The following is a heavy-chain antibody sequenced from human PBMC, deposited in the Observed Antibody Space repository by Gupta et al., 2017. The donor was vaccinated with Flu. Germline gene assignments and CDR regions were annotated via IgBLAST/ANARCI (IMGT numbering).Heavy chain of an antibody. CDR1: GFTFSSFA. Sequence: EVQLLESGGGLVQPGGSLRLSCAASGFTFSSFAMSWVRQAPGKGLEWVSGISGGGGSTYYADSVKGRFTISRDHSKNTLYLQINSLRAEDTATYYCARDSTPPRYCSSASCYLFNYWGQGTLVTVSP. D-gene: IGHD2-2*01. CDR3: ARDSTPPRYCSSASCYLFNY. CDR2: ISGGGGST. J-gene: IGHJ4*02. V-gene: IGHV3-23*01.